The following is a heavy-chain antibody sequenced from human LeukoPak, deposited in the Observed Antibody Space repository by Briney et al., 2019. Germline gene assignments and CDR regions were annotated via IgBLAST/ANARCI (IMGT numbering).Heavy chain of an antibody. D-gene: IGHD3-22*01. CDR1: GFTFSSYT. J-gene: IGHJ3*02. CDR2: ISSNGYYI. CDR3: AREAGYYHSSNRDAFDI. Sequence: GGSLRLSCAASGFTFSSYTMNWVRQAPGKGLEWVSSISSNGYYIYYADSLRGRFTISRDNAKNSLYLQVNSLRAEDTAVYYCAREAGYYHSSNRDAFDIWGQGTMVTVSS. V-gene: IGHV3-21*01.